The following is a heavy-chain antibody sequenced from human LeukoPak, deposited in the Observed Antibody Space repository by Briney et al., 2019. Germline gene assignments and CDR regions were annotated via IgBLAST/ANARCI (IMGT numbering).Heavy chain of an antibody. V-gene: IGHV1-24*01. CDR2: FDPEDGET. D-gene: IGHD4-17*01. J-gene: IGHJ5*02. CDR3: ATFVKFPLHYGDYVPNWFDP. Sequence: ASVKVSCKVSGYTLTKLSMHWVRQAPGNGLEWMGGFDPEDGETIYAQKFQGRVTMTEDTSTDTAYMELSSLRSEDTAVYYCATFVKFPLHYGDYVPNWFDPWGRGTLVTVSS. CDR1: GYTLTKLS.